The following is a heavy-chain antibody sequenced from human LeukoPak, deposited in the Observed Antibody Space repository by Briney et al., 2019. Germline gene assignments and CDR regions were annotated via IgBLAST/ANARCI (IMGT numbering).Heavy chain of an antibody. CDR3: ARHMKGRGLLTVTKYYFDY. CDR2: IYYSGST. V-gene: IGHV4-61*05. CDR1: GGSISSSSYY. Sequence: SETLSLTCTVSGGSISSSSYYWGWIRQPPGKGLEWIGYIYYSGSTNYNPSLKSRVTISVDTSKNQFSLKLSSVTAADTAVYYCARHMKGRGLLTVTKYYFDYWGQGTLVTVSS. D-gene: IGHD4-17*01. J-gene: IGHJ4*02.